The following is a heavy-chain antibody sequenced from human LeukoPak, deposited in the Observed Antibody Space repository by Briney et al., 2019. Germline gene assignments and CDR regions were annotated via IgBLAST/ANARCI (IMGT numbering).Heavy chain of an antibody. J-gene: IGHJ4*02. CDR2: IDPSDSYI. CDR3: ARLIYYDSSGDYFDVDY. CDR1: GYRFTSYW. Sequence: GESLKISCKGFGYRFTSYWISWVRQMPGKGLEWMGRIDPSDSYIKYSPSFQGHVTISADESISTAYLQWSSLKASDTAMYYCARLIYYDSSGDYFDVDYWGQGTLVTVSS. V-gene: IGHV5-10-1*01. D-gene: IGHD3-22*01.